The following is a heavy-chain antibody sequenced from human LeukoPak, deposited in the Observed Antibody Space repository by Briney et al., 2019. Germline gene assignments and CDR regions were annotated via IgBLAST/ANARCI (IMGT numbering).Heavy chain of an antibody. Sequence: PGGSLRLSCAASGFTFSSYSMNWVRQAPGKGLEWVSSISSSSSYIYYADSVKGRFTISRDNAKNSLYLQMNSLRAEDTAVYYCAKGDFWSGYSYDAFDIWGQGTMVTVSS. V-gene: IGHV3-21*04. CDR2: ISSSSSYI. D-gene: IGHD3-3*01. CDR1: GFTFSSYS. CDR3: AKGDFWSGYSYDAFDI. J-gene: IGHJ3*02.